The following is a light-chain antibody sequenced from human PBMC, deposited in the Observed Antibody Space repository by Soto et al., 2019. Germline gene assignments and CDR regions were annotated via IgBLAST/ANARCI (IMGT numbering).Light chain of an antibody. CDR1: QSVSSN. CDR2: GAS. V-gene: IGKV3D-15*01. Sequence: EIVMTQSPATLSVSPGERATLSCRASQSVSSNLAWYQQKPGQAPSLLIYGASTRATGIPARFSGRGSGTEFSLTISSLQSEDFAVYYSQRYNNWPLTFGGGTKVEIK. J-gene: IGKJ4*01. CDR3: QRYNNWPLT.